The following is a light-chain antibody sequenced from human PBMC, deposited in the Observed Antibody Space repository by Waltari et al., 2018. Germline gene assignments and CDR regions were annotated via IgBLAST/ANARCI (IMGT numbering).Light chain of an antibody. CDR1: SSDVGGYNF. J-gene: IGLJ2*01. Sequence: QSALTQPASVSGSPGQSITISCSGISSDVGGYNFVSWYQQHPGKAPKLLIFDVSNRPSGVSNRFFGSKSGNTASLTISGLQPEDEADYYCSSYRRSSTYVLLGGGTKLTVL. V-gene: IGLV2-14*03. CDR3: SSYRRSSTYVL. CDR2: DVS.